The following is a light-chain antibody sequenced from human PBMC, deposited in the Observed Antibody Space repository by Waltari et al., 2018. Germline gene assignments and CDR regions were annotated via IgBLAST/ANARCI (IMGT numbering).Light chain of an antibody. Sequence: QSGLTQPASVSGSPGQSITIPCTGTSSDVGTYNLVSWYQQYPGKAPKRMVYEVTKRTSGVSDRFSGSKSGNTASLTIYGLQSEDEADYYCCSYAGLGIYVFGTGTKVTVL. CDR2: EVT. CDR1: SSDVGTYNL. J-gene: IGLJ1*01. CDR3: CSYAGLGIYV. V-gene: IGLV2-23*02.